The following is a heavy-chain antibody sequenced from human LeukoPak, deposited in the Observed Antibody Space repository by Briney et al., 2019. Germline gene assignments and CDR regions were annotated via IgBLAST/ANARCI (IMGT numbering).Heavy chain of an antibody. D-gene: IGHD6-13*01. V-gene: IGHV3-66*01. CDR1: EFSVGSNY. CDR2: IYSGGST. CDR3: AKDSNRGHSSNSPDH. J-gene: IGHJ4*02. Sequence: GGSLRLSCAASEFSVGSNYMTWVRQAPGKGLEWVSLIYSGGSTYYADSVKGRFTISRDNSKNTLYLQMSSLRVEDTAVYVCAKDSNRGHSSNSPDHWGRGTLVTVSS.